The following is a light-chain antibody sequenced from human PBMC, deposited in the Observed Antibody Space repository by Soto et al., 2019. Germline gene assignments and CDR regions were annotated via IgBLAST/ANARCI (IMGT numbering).Light chain of an antibody. CDR2: GNS. CDR1: SSNIGAGYD. CDR3: QSHDNSLSGFYV. V-gene: IGLV1-40*01. J-gene: IGLJ1*01. Sequence: QSVLTQPPSVSEAPGQRVTISCTGSSSNIGAGYDVHWYQHLPGTAPKLLIYGNSNRPSGVPDRFSGSKSGTSASLAITGLQAEDEADYYCQSHDNSLSGFYVFGTGTKV.